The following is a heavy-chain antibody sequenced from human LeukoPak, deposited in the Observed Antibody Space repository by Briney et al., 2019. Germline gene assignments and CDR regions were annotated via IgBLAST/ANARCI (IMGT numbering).Heavy chain of an antibody. Sequence: SQTLSLTCAISGDSVSSNSAGWDWIRQSPSRGLEWLGRTYYRSKWYNEYAVSVKSRITINPDTSKNQFSLQLNSVTPEDTAVYYCAGTNSGNLEIWGQGTMVTVSS. CDR2: TYYRSKWYN. CDR3: AGTNSGNLEI. D-gene: IGHD1-26*01. V-gene: IGHV6-1*01. J-gene: IGHJ3*02. CDR1: GDSVSSNSAG.